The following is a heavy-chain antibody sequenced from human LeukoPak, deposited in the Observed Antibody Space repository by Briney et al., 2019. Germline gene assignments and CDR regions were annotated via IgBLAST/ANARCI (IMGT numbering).Heavy chain of an antibody. CDR2: IYPGDSDT. J-gene: IGHJ4*02. CDR1: GYTFNNYW. V-gene: IGHV5-51*01. D-gene: IGHD4-17*01. Sequence: GESLKISCKGSGYTFNNYWIGWVRQMPGKGLEWMGIIYPGDSDTRYSPSFQGQVTISADKSISTAYLQWSSLKALDTAMYYCARLVTSNGAGDYDYWGQGTLVTVSS. CDR3: ARLVTSNGAGDYDY.